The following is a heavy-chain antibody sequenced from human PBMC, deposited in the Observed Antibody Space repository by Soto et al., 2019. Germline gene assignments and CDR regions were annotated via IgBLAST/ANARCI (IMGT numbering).Heavy chain of an antibody. CDR2: ISTTSFTI. CDR3: ARDRCYDGTCYSASDS. D-gene: IGHD2-15*01. Sequence: PGGSLSLSCAASGFSFSTYNMDWVRQGPGKGPEWIAYISTTSFTIYYADSVKGRFTISRDNDRNSLYLEMNSLRDEDTAVYYCARDRCYDGTCYSASDSWGQGTLVTVSS. J-gene: IGHJ5*01. V-gene: IGHV3-48*02. CDR1: GFSFSTYN.